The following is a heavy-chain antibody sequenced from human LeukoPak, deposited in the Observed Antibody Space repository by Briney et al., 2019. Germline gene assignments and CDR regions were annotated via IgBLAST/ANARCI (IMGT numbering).Heavy chain of an antibody. CDR1: GFTFSSYW. V-gene: IGHV3-74*01. Sequence: GGSLRLSCAASGFTFSSYWMHWVRQAPGKGLVWVSRINTDGSSTNYATSVKGRFTMSRDNAKNTLYLQMSSLTAEDTAVYYCTTEYYDFWSGYLPFDYWGQGTLVTVSS. CDR2: INTDGSST. CDR3: TTEYYDFWSGYLPFDY. J-gene: IGHJ4*02. D-gene: IGHD3-3*01.